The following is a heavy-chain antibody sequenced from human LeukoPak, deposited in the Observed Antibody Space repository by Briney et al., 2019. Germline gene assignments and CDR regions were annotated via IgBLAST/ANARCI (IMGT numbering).Heavy chain of an antibody. CDR1: GYSFTNYW. V-gene: IGHV5-10-1*01. Sequence: GESLKTSCKGSGYSFTNYWITWVRQMPGKGLEWMGRIDPSDSYLNYNPPFQGHVTISVNKSISTAYLQWSSLKASDTAMYYCARSRGYTSGRYILADYWGQGTLVTVSS. CDR2: IDPSDSYL. J-gene: IGHJ4*02. D-gene: IGHD6-19*01. CDR3: ARSRGYTSGRYILADY.